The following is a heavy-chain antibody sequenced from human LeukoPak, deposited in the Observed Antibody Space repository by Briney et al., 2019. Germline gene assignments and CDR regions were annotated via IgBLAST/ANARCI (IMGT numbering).Heavy chain of an antibody. Sequence: NSSETLSLTCTVSGGSISSSSYYWGWIRQPPGKGLEWIGSIYYSGSTYYNPSLKSRVTISVDTSKNQFSLKLSSVTAADTAVYYCARDYYDSSGYYYRGKHVAFDIWGQGTMVTVSS. CDR1: GGSISSSSYY. CDR3: ARDYYDSSGYYYRGKHVAFDI. CDR2: IYYSGST. V-gene: IGHV4-39*02. J-gene: IGHJ3*02. D-gene: IGHD3-22*01.